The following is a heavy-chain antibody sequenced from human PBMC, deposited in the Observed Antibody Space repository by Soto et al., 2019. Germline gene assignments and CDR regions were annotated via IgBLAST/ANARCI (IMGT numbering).Heavy chain of an antibody. CDR3: AREMVRGVGSDY. CDR1: GYVFTSYG. CDR2: ISTYNGNT. J-gene: IGHJ4*02. Sequence: GASVKVSCKAVGYVFTSYGINWVRKAPGQELEWMGWISTYNGNTKYAQKLQGRVTMTTDTSTSTAYMELRSLRSDDTAVFYCAREMVRGVGSDYWGQGTLVTVSS. V-gene: IGHV1-18*01. D-gene: IGHD3-10*01.